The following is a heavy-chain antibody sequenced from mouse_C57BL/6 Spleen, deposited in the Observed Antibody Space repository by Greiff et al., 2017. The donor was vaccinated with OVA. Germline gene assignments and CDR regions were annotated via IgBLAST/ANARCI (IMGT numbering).Heavy chain of an antibody. Sequence: DVMLVESGGDLVKPGGSLKLSCAASGFTFSSYGMSWVRQTPDKRLEWVATISSGGSYTYYPDSVKGRFTISRDNAKNTLYLQMSSLKSEDTAMYYCARRGIYYAMDYWGQGTSVTVSS. CDR3: ARRGIYYAMDY. CDR2: ISSGGSYT. V-gene: IGHV5-6*02. CDR1: GFTFSSYG. J-gene: IGHJ4*01.